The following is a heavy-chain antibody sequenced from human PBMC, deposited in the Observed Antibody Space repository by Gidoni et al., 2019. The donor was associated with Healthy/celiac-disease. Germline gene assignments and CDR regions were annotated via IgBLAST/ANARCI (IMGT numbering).Heavy chain of an antibody. CDR3: AKDWDREGFDY. J-gene: IGHJ4*02. V-gene: IGHV3-30*18. D-gene: IGHD1-26*01. CDR2: ISYDGSNK. CDR1: GFTFSSYG. Sequence: QVQLVESGGGVVQPGRSLRLSCAASGFTFSSYGMHWVRQAPGKGLEWVAVISYDGSNKYYADSVKGRFTISRDNSKNTLYLQMNSLRAEDTAVYYCAKDWDREGFDYWGQGTLVTVSS.